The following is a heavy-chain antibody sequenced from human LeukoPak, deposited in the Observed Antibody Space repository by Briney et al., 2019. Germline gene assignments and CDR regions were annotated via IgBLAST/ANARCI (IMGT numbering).Heavy chain of an antibody. CDR1: GYTFTNYY. CDR3: ARDYGGNSYYYGMDV. Sequence: HWASVKVSCKASGYTFTNYYMHWVRQAPGQGLEWMGIINPSGGSTSYVKKFQGRVTMTRDTSTSTVYMELSSLRSEDTAVYYCARDYGGNSYYYGMDVWGQGTTVTVSS. V-gene: IGHV1-46*01. D-gene: IGHD4-23*01. CDR2: INPSGGST. J-gene: IGHJ6*02.